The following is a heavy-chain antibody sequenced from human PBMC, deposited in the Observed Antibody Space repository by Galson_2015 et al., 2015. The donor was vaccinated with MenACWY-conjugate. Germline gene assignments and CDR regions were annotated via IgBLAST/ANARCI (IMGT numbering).Heavy chain of an antibody. Sequence: SLRLSCAASGFTFSSYWMSWVRQAPGKGLEWVANIKQDGSEKYYVDSVKGRFTISRDNAKNSLYLQMNSLRAEDTAVYYCARYYSSGWPRWYFELWGRGTLVTVSS. CDR3: ARYYSSGWPRWYFEL. D-gene: IGHD6-19*01. CDR1: GFTFSSYW. V-gene: IGHV3-7*03. CDR2: IKQDGSEK. J-gene: IGHJ2*01.